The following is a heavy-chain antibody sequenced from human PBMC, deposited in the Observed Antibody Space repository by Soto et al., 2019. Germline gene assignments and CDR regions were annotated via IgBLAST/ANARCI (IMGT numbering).Heavy chain of an antibody. D-gene: IGHD2-2*01. J-gene: IGHJ4*02. CDR2: AYFNENT. CDR3: ARQITMPRGIDF. CDR1: CGSSSGGGDC. Sequence: LTGAICCGSSSGGGDCWSWVRQRPGKGLEWIGYAYFNENTYYNPSLKSRFPISVGTSKSQFSLRLSSVTAADPAVSYCARQITMPRGIDFWAPGLSVTVPS. V-gene: IGHV4-31*11.